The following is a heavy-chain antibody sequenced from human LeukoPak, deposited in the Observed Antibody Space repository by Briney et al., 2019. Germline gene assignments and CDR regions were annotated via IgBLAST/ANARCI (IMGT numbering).Heavy chain of an antibody. CDR3: ARVRCSGGSCYYYYYGMDV. J-gene: IGHJ6*02. CDR1: GYTFTSYD. D-gene: IGHD2-15*01. CDR2: MNPNSGNT. Sequence: ASVKVSCKASGYTFTSYDINWVRQATGQGLEWMGWMNPNSGNTGYAQKFQGRVTTTRNTSISTAYMELSSLRSEDTAVYYCARVRCSGGSCYYYYYGMDVWGQGTTVTVSS. V-gene: IGHV1-8*01.